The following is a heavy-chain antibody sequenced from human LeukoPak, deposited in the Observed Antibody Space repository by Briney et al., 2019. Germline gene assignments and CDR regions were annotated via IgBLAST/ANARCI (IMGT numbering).Heavy chain of an antibody. Sequence: SETLSLTCAVYGGSFSGYYWSWIRQPPGKGLEWIGRIFTSGSTNYNPSLKSRVTMTIDTPNNQFSLKMRSVTAADTAVYYCARRYLDAFDIWGQGTMVTVSS. CDR1: GGSFSGYY. D-gene: IGHD1-1*01. J-gene: IGHJ3*02. CDR3: ARRYLDAFDI. V-gene: IGHV4-59*10. CDR2: IFTSGST.